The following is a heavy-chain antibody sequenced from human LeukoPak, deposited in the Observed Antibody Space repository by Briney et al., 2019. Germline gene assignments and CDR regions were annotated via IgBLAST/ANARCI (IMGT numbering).Heavy chain of an antibody. CDR1: GYSFTSYW. J-gene: IGHJ5*02. D-gene: IGHD6-19*01. CDR2: IYPGDSDT. CDR3: ARLLNGYSSGWPGARWFDP. Sequence: PGESLKISCKGSGYSFTSYWIGWVRQMPGKGLEWMGIIYPGDSDTRYSPSFQGQVTISADKSISTAYLQWSSLKASDTAMYYCARLLNGYSSGWPGARWFDPWGQGTLVTVSS. V-gene: IGHV5-51*01.